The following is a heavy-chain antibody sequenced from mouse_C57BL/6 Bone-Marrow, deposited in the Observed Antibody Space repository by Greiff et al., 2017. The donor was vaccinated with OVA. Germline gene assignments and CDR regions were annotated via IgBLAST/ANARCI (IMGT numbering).Heavy chain of an antibody. J-gene: IGHJ2*01. V-gene: IGHV1-4*01. D-gene: IGHD1-1*01. CDR1: GYTFTSYT. CDR3: AIFGYYYGSSYVDY. CDR2: INPSSGYT. Sequence: VKLQEPGAELARPGASVKMSCKASGYTFTSYTMHWVKQRPGQGLEWIGYINPSSGYTKYNQKFKDKDTLTADKSSSTAYMQLSSLTSEDSAVYYCAIFGYYYGSSYVDYWGQGTTLTVSS.